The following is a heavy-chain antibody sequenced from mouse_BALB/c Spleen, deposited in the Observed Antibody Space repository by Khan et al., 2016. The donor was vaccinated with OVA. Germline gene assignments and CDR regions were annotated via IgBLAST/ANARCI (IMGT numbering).Heavy chain of an antibody. D-gene: IGHD2-1*01. CDR2: INPSNGGT. CDR1: GYTFTNYY. V-gene: IGHV1S81*02. CDR3: SRSGYGTFAY. Sequence: VQLQESGAELVKPGASVRLSCKASGYTFTNYYLYWVKQRPGNGLEWIGDINPSNGGTNFTEKFKNKVTLSVDKSSSTGYMQLSSLTSEDSTVYYCSRSGYGTFAYWGQGTLVTVSS. J-gene: IGHJ3*01.